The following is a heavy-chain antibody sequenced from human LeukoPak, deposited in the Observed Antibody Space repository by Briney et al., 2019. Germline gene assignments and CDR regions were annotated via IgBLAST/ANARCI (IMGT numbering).Heavy chain of an antibody. J-gene: IGHJ4*02. CDR1: GGSISSSNW. CDR2: IYHSGST. D-gene: IGHD3-9*01. V-gene: IGHV4-4*02. Sequence: SETLSLTYDVSGGSISSSNWWSWVRQPPGKGLEWIGEIYHSGSTNYNPSLKSRVIISVDESKNQFSLKLYSVTAADTAVYYCARREGELRYFDWLTPRDWGQGTLVTVSS. CDR3: ARREGELRYFDWLTPRD.